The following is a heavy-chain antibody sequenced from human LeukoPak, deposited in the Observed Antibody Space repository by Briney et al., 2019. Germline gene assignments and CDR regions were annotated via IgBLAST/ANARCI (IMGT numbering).Heavy chain of an antibody. Sequence: TSETLSPTCDVFGGSFTDYFWTWVRQSPGKGLEWIGEINDYTGNTNYSPSLNSRVSISLEKSKNQFSLELRSVTAADTAVYYCARGRIAKIVVVHSFHYGMDVWGQGTTVTVSS. CDR1: GGSFTDYF. CDR2: INDYTGNT. J-gene: IGHJ6*02. CDR3: ARGRIAKIVVVHSFHYGMDV. V-gene: IGHV4-34*01. D-gene: IGHD3-22*01.